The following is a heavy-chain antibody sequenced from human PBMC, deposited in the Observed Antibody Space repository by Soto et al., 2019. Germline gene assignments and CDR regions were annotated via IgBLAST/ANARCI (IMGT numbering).Heavy chain of an antibody. CDR2: ISWYSGVI. D-gene: IGHD2-15*01. CDR3: VKDNVGVYCSGGSCYFDY. Sequence: EVHLVESGGGLAQPGRSLRLSCVASGFSLDHYARHWVRQAPGKGLEWVSGISWYSGVIDYADSVRGRFTISRDNAKNSLYLQMTSLRAEDTALYYCVKDNVGVYCSGGSCYFDYWGQGSLVTVSS. V-gene: IGHV3-9*01. J-gene: IGHJ4*02. CDR1: GFSLDHYA.